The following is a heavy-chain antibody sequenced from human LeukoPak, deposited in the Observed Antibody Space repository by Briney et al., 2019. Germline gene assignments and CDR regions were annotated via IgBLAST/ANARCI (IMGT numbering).Heavy chain of an antibody. J-gene: IGHJ5*02. D-gene: IGHD2-2*01. CDR2: INPNSGGT. CDR1: GYTFTGYY. Sequence: ASVKVSCKASGYTFTGYYIHWVRQAPGQGLEWMGWINPNSGGTNYAQKFQGRVTMTRDTSISPAYMELSRLRSDDTAVYYCARGGCSSTSCYWSNNWFDPWGQGTLVTVSS. V-gene: IGHV1-2*02. CDR3: ARGGCSSTSCYWSNNWFDP.